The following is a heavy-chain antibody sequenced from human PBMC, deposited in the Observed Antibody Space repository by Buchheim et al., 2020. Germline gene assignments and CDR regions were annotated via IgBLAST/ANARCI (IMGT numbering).Heavy chain of an antibody. V-gene: IGHV4-59*02. Sequence: QVQLQESGPGLVKPSENLSLTCTVSGVSVSRYYWSWIRQPPGRGLEWLGHIYSTGRADYNPSLNSRVTISMDTSKNQFSLKVTSVTTADTAVYYCAGGDAYNGDYWGQGT. CDR2: IYSTGRA. J-gene: IGHJ4*03. CDR1: GVSVSRYY. CDR3: AGGDAYNGDY. D-gene: IGHD5-24*01.